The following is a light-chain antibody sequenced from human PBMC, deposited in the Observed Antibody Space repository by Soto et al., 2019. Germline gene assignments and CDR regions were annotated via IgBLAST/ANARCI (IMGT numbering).Light chain of an antibody. CDR3: HQYGTSPRT. CDR2: AAS. CDR1: QSISTS. Sequence: ELLLAHSPCTLSLSPGERATRACGASQSISTSLAWFQQKPGQAPRLLIYAASSRGTGIPDRFSGSGSGTDFTLTISRLEPEDFAVYYCHQYGTSPRTFGGGTKVDIK. J-gene: IGKJ4*01. V-gene: IGKV3-20*01.